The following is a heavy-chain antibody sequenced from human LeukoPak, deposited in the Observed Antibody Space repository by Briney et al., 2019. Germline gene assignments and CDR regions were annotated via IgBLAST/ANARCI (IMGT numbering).Heavy chain of an antibody. V-gene: IGHV1-18*01. CDR1: GYTFTSYG. Sequence: GASVKVSCKASGYTFTSYGISWVRQAPGQGLEWMGWISAYNGNTNYAQKLQGRVTMTTDTSTSTAYMELRSLRSDDTAVYYCARDEYNWNDAYDAFDIWGQGTMVTVSS. CDR3: ARDEYNWNDAYDAFDI. CDR2: ISAYNGNT. J-gene: IGHJ3*02. D-gene: IGHD1-20*01.